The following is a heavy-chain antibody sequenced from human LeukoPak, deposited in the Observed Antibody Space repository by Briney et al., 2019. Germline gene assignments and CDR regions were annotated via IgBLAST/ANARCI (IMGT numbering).Heavy chain of an antibody. CDR2: INHSGST. D-gene: IGHD3-16*01. J-gene: IGHJ4*02. V-gene: IGHV4-34*01. CDR3: AREIIFGGEPKDY. Sequence: SETLSLTCAVYGGPFSGYYWSWIRQPPGKGLEWIGEINHSGSTNYNPSLKSRVTISVDTSKNQFSLKLSSVTAADTAVYYCAREIIFGGEPKDYWGQGTLVTVS. CDR1: GGPFSGYY.